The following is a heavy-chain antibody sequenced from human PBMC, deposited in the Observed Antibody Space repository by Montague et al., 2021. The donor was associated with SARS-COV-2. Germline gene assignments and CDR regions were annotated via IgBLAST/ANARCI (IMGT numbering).Heavy chain of an antibody. CDR1: GDSVGSNSVA. V-gene: IGHV6-1*01. CDR3: VRYSGWFYFDF. CDR2: TYYRSKWYS. Sequence: CAISGDSVGSNSVAWSWDRQSPSRGLEWLGRTYYRSKWYSDYAPSVRGRLTVNPDASKNEFSLELNYVTPEDTAVYYCVRYSGWFYFDFWGQGTLVTVSS. D-gene: IGHD6-19*01. J-gene: IGHJ4*02.